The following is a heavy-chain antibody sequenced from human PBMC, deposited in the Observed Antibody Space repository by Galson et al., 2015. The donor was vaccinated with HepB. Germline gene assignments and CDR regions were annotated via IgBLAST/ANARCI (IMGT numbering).Heavy chain of an antibody. J-gene: IGHJ6*03. V-gene: IGHV4-31*11. CDR2: IYNSGST. Sequence: TLSLTCAVSGGSISSGVYYWSWIRQHPGKGLEWIGHIYNSGSTSYSPSLKSRVSMSVDTSKNQFSLNLSSVTAADTAVYYCARDREERQLPYYYYYMGVWGKGTTVTVSS. D-gene: IGHD1-1*01. CDR1: GGSISSGVYY. CDR3: ARDREERQLPYYYYYMGV.